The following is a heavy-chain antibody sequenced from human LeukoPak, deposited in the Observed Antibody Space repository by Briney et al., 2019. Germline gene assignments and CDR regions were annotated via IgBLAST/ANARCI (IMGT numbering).Heavy chain of an antibody. CDR2: IYYSGNT. V-gene: IGHV4-39*01. D-gene: IGHD3-16*02. Sequence: SETLSLTCTVSGGSISSSSYYWGWIRQPPGKGLEWIGSIYYSGNTYYNPSLKSRVTISVDTSKNLFSLKLSSVTAADTAVYYCARQYYDYVWRSYRDLYYFDYWGQGTLVTVSS. J-gene: IGHJ4*02. CDR3: ARQYYDYVWRSYRDLYYFDY. CDR1: GGSISSSSYY.